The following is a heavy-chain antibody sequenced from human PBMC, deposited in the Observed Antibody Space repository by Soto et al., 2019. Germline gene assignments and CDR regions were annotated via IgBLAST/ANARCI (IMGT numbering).Heavy chain of an antibody. V-gene: IGHV1-3*01. J-gene: IGHJ4*02. Sequence: ASLKVSCKASGYIFTDYAMHWVRQAPGQRLEWMGWINADNGNTKYSQKFQGRVTITRDTSASTAYMELSSLSSEDTAVYYCSRESSQSKWTEFDYWGRGTLVTVSS. D-gene: IGHD1-26*01. CDR1: GYIFTDYA. CDR2: INADNGNT. CDR3: SRESSQSKWTEFDY.